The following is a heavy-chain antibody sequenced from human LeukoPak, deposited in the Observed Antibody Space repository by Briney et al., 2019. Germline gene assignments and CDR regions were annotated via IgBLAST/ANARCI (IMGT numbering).Heavy chain of an antibody. CDR1: GGSINNYY. Sequence: KASETLSLTCTVSGGSINNYYWSWIRQPAGKGLEWIGRIYTGGSASYNPSLNSRVTISVDTSKNRISLKLTSVTAADTAVYYCTREPRPWGQGTLVTVSS. CDR2: IYTGGSA. V-gene: IGHV4-4*07. J-gene: IGHJ5*02. CDR3: TREPRP.